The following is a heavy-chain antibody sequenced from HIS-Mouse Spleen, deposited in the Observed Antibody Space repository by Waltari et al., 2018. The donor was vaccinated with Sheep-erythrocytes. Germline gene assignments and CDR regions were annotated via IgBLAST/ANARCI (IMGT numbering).Heavy chain of an antibody. D-gene: IGHD1-26*01. CDR3: ARVSAGELKYYFDY. V-gene: IGHV3-30*04. J-gene: IGHJ4*02. Sequence: GLEWVAVISYDGSNKYYADSVKGRFTISRDNSKNTLYLQMNSLRAEDTAVYYCARVSAGELKYYFDYWGQGTLVTVSS. CDR2: ISYDGSNK.